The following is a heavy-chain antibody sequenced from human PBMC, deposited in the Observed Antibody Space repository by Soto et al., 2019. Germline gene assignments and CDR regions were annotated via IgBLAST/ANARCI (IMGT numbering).Heavy chain of an antibody. J-gene: IGHJ4*02. Sequence: SETLSLTCAVSGGSISSTSYYWGWIRQPPGKGLEWIGTIYYNGGTYYNPSLKSRVTISVDTSKNQFFLKLSSVTAADTAVYYCARHYDILTGYYTPLEYWGQGTLVTVSS. CDR2: IYYNGGT. D-gene: IGHD3-9*01. CDR3: ARHYDILTGYYTPLEY. CDR1: GGSISSTSYY. V-gene: IGHV4-39*01.